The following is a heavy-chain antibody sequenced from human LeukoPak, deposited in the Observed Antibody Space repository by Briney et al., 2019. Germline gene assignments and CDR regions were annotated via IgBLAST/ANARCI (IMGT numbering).Heavy chain of an antibody. J-gene: IGHJ4*02. V-gene: IGHV3-23*01. D-gene: IGHD3-22*01. CDR1: GFTFSSYA. CDR3: AKALPLDDSSGYYFLAFDY. CDR2: ISGRGGST. Sequence: PGGSLRLSCAASGFTFSSYAMSWVRQAPGKGLEWVSAISGRGGSTYYADSVKGRFTISRDNSKNTLYLQMNSLRAEDTAVYYCAKALPLDDSSGYYFLAFDYWGQGTLVTVSS.